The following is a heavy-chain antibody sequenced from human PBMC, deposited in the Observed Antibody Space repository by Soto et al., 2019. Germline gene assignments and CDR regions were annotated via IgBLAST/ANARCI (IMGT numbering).Heavy chain of an antibody. Sequence: PSETLSLTCTVSGDSLGNYYWFWIRQPVGKGREGVGRVSSSGNTNANPTLNRRATMSIDTSKNQFALRLRSVTAADTAVYYCARADYEILTGSSARDVWGQGTTVTVSS. CDR2: VSSSGNT. CDR3: ARADYEILTGSSARDV. V-gene: IGHV4-4*07. CDR1: GDSLGNYY. J-gene: IGHJ6*02. D-gene: IGHD3-9*01.